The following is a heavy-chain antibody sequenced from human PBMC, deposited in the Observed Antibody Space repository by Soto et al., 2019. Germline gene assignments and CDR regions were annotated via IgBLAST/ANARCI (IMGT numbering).Heavy chain of an antibody. D-gene: IGHD6-6*01. CDR3: ARDRQKYSNSGDYFDY. Sequence: ASVKVSCKASGGTFSSYAISWVRQAPGQGLEWMGGIIPIFGTANYAQKFQGRVTITADESTSTAYMELSSLRSEDTAVYYCARDRQKYSNSGDYFDYWGQGTLVTVSS. CDR2: IIPIFGTA. V-gene: IGHV1-69*13. J-gene: IGHJ4*02. CDR1: GGTFSSYA.